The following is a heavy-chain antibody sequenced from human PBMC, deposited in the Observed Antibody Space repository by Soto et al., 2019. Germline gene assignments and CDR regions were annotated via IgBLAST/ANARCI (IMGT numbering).Heavy chain of an antibody. CDR2: ISGSGVST. CDR1: GFTFSTYS. J-gene: IGHJ4*02. Sequence: GGSLRLSCAASGFTFSTYSMNWVRQAPGKGLEWVSSISGSGVSTYYADSVKGRFTISRDNSKSTLFLQMNSLRAEDTAVYYCATGGWSRGRLDYWGQGTLVTVSS. CDR3: ATGGWSRGRLDY. V-gene: IGHV3-23*01. D-gene: IGHD6-19*01.